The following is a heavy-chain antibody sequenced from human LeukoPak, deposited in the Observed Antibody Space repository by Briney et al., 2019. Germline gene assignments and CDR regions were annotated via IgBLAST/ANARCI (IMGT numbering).Heavy chain of an antibody. D-gene: IGHD3-3*01. CDR2: ISGSGGST. J-gene: IGHJ4*02. Sequence: PGGSLRLSCAASGFTFSSYGMSWVRQAPGKGLEWVSDISGSGGSTYYADSVKGRFTISRGNSKNTLYLQMKSLRAEDTAVYYCAKTTIFGVAHPFDYWGQGTLVTVSS. CDR3: AKTTIFGVAHPFDY. CDR1: GFTFSSYG. V-gene: IGHV3-23*01.